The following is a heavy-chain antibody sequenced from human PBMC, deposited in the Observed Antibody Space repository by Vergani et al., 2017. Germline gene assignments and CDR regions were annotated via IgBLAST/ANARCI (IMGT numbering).Heavy chain of an antibody. J-gene: IGHJ6*02. CDR1: GFTVSSNS. CDR3: ARDSGGIAAAENYYYYGMDV. V-gene: IGHV3-66*01. Sequence: EVQLVESGGGLVQPGGSLRLSCTASGFTVSSNSMSWVRQAPGKGLEWVSVIYSGGRPYYADSVKGGFTISRDNSKNTLYLQMNSLRAEDTAVYYCARDSGGIAAAENYYYYGMDVWGQGTTVTVSS. CDR2: IYSGGRP. D-gene: IGHD6-13*01.